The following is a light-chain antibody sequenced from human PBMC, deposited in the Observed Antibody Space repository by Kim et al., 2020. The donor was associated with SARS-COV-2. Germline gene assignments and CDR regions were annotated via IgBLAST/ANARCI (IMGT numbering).Light chain of an antibody. Sequence: ELTGKTGTISCTRTSGSVASNYVQWYQQRPGSAPTTVIYEDNQRPSGVPDRFSGSIDSSSNSASLTISGLKTEDEADYDCQSYRVFGGGTQLTVL. CDR2: EDN. CDR1: SGSVASNY. J-gene: IGLJ3*02. CDR3: QSYRV. V-gene: IGLV6-57*03.